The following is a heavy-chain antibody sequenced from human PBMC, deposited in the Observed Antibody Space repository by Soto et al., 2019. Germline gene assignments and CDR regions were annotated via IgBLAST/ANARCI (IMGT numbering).Heavy chain of an antibody. V-gene: IGHV4-59*01. CDR3: ARGGGQFGYFDY. CDR2: IYYSGST. Sequence: QVQLQESGPGLVKPSETLSLTCTVSGGSISSYYWSWIRQPPGKGLEWIGYIYYSGSTNYNPSLKSRVTISVATSKNQFSLKLSSVTAADTAVYYCARGGGQFGYFDYWGQGTLVTVSS. D-gene: IGHD3-16*01. CDR1: GGSISSYY. J-gene: IGHJ4*02.